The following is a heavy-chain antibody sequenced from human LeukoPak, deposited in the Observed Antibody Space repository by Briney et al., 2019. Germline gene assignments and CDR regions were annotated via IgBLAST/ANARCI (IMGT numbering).Heavy chain of an antibody. CDR1: GYSFTSYW. J-gene: IGHJ4*02. CDR3: ARQVEYCSSTSCYYFDY. D-gene: IGHD2-2*01. CDR2: IYPGDSDT. V-gene: IGHV5-51*01. Sequence: GESLKISCKGSGYSFTSYWIGWVRQMPGKGLEWMGIIYPGDSDTRYSPSFQGQVTISADKSISTAYLQWSSLKASDTAMYYCARQVEYCSSTSCYYFDYWGQGTLVTVSS.